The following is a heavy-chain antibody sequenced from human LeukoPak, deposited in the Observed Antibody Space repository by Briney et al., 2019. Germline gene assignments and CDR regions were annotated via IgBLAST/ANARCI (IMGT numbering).Heavy chain of an antibody. CDR3: AGDYGGNSSY. CDR1: GYTLTGYY. Sequence: ASVEVSCKASGYTLTGYYMHWGRQAPGQGVGWMGWINPNSGGTNYAQKFQGRVTMTRDTSISTAYMELSRLRSDDTAVYYCAGDYGGNSSYWGQGTLVTVSS. J-gene: IGHJ4*02. D-gene: IGHD4-17*01. V-gene: IGHV1-2*02. CDR2: INPNSGGT.